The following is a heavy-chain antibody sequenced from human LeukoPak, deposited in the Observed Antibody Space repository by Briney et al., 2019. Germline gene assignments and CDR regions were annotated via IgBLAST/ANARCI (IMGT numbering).Heavy chain of an antibody. J-gene: IGHJ6*03. CDR3: AREAYDSGNFRTDYYYMDV. V-gene: IGHV1-3*03. Sequence: ASVKVSCKASGYTFTDYALHWVRQAPGQSLEWMGWITTGRGETRYSQEFQRRITFTRDTSASTVYMDLSDLRSEDTAVYYCAREAYDSGNFRTDYYYMDVWGIGTTVTVSS. D-gene: IGHD3-10*01. CDR2: ITTGRGET. CDR1: GYTFTDYA.